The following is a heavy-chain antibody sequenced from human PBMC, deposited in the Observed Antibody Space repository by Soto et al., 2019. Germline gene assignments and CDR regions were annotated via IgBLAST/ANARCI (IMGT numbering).Heavy chain of an antibody. D-gene: IGHD1-26*01. Sequence: QLQLQESGPGLVKPSETLSLTCTVSGGSISSSSYYWGWIRQPPGKGLEWIGSIYYSGSTYSNPPLNRRVTIPGDKATNQSSPKSSTVPAAHTAVYYCARHNHSGSYPTTYFDYLGQGTLVT. V-gene: IGHV4-39*01. J-gene: IGHJ4*02. CDR3: ARHNHSGSYPTTYFDY. CDR1: GGSISSSSYY. CDR2: IYYSGST.